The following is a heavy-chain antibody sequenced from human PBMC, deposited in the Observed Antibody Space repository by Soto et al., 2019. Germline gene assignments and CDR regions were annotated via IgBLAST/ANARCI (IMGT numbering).Heavy chain of an antibody. V-gene: IGHV3-33*01. D-gene: IGHD1-26*01. CDR3: ARDSGTYYFDY. CDR1: GFTFSRNV. J-gene: IGHJ4*02. Sequence: PGGSLRLSCAASGFTFSRNVMHWVRQAPGEGLEWVAMIWFDGNNNYYADSVKGRFTISRDNSKNTLYLQMNSLRAEDTAAYYCARDSGTYYFDYWGPGTLVTVSS. CDR2: IWFDGNNN.